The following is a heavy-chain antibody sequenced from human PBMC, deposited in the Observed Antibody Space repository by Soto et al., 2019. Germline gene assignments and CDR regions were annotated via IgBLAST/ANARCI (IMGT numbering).Heavy chain of an antibody. Sequence: GGSLRLSCAASGFTFSSYAMSWVRQAPGKGLEWVSAISGSGGSTYYADSVKGRFTISRDNSKNTLYLQMNSLRAEDTAVYYCAKGGGIMITFGGVIVIPFDYWGQGTLVTVSS. J-gene: IGHJ4*02. CDR2: ISGSGGST. CDR1: GFTFSSYA. D-gene: IGHD3-16*02. CDR3: AKGGGIMITFGGVIVIPFDY. V-gene: IGHV3-23*01.